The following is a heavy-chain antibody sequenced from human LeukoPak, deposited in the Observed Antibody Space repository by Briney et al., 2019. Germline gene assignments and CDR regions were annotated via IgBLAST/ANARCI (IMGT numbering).Heavy chain of an antibody. Sequence: SETLSLTCTVSGGSLSSGSYYWTWIRQPAGKGLELIGRIYNSGSTNYNPSLKSRVTISVDTSKNQFSLKLSSVTAADTAVYYCARVVFGYSYGRNYYYMDVWGKGTTVTVSS. CDR3: ARVVFGYSYGRNYYYMDV. J-gene: IGHJ6*03. V-gene: IGHV4-61*02. CDR2: IYNSGST. CDR1: GGSLSSGSYY. D-gene: IGHD5-18*01.